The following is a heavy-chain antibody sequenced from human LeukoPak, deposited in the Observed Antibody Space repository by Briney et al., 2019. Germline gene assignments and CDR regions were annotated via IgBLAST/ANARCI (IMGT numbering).Heavy chain of an antibody. J-gene: IGHJ6*03. CDR3: ARGDDVSGTFMDV. V-gene: IGHV3-33*01. D-gene: IGHD3-16*01. CDR2: IWYGGSHE. Sequence: GGSLRLSCAASGFTFSGYGIHWVRQAPGKGLEWVAVIWYGGSHEYHAESVKGRLTISRDTSKNTLYLQMSSLSAEDTAVYYCARGDDVSGTFMDVWGKGTTVTVSS. CDR1: GFTFSGYG.